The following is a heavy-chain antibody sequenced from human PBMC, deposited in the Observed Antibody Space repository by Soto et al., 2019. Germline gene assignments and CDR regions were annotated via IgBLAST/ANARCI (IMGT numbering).Heavy chain of an antibody. CDR3: AKDLTYYYDSSGYPRDY. D-gene: IGHD3-22*01. Sequence: GSLRLSCAASGFTFSSYTMHWVRQTPGKGLERVAVISHDGSDKYYADSVKGRFTISRDNSKNTLYLQMNSLRAEDTAVYYCAKDLTYYYDSSGYPRDYWGQGTLVTVSS. CDR2: ISHDGSDK. CDR1: GFTFSSYT. V-gene: IGHV3-30*04. J-gene: IGHJ4*02.